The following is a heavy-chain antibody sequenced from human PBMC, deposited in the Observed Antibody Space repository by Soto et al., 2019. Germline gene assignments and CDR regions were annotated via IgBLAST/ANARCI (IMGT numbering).Heavy chain of an antibody. D-gene: IGHD3-3*01. CDR1: GYTFSDYS. V-gene: IGHV3-11*01. CDR2: IDTSSTKI. CDR3: ASHYDLWSGYLSPVDY. J-gene: IGHJ4*02. Sequence: QVQLVESGGDLVKPGGSLRLSCAASGYTFSDYSLSWIRQAPGKGLEWISYIDTSSTKIHYADSVKGRFTISRDNGKNSLFLEMNSLRVEDTAVYFCASHYDLWSGYLSPVDYWGQGTLVTVSS.